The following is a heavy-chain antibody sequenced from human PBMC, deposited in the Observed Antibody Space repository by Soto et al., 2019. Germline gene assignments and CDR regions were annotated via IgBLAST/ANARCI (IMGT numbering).Heavy chain of an antibody. J-gene: IGHJ6*03. V-gene: IGHV1-3*01. Sequence: QVQLVQSGAEVEKPGASVKVSCKASGYTFTNYAVHWVRQAPGQRLEWMGWINAGNGNTRYSQKFQGRVTITRDTSARTAYMELSGLRSEDTAVYYCARGHLAVVPVASWYFYRDFWVKGTTVTVSS. CDR2: INAGNGNT. CDR1: GYTFTNYA. D-gene: IGHD2-2*01. CDR3: ARGHLAVVPVASWYFYRDF.